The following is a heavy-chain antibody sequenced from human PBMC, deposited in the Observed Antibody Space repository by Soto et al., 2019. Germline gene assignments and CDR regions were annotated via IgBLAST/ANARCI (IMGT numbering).Heavy chain of an antibody. Sequence: ASVKVSCKASGYTFTGYYLHWVRQAPGQGLEWMGWINPNSGGTNYAQKFQGRVTMTRDASISTAYMELSRLRSDDTAVYYCARGRTGTTSYFDYWGQGNPAPVYS. CDR2: INPNSGGT. CDR3: ARGRTGTTSYFDY. V-gene: IGHV1-2*02. J-gene: IGHJ4*02. CDR1: GYTFTGYY. D-gene: IGHD1-1*01.